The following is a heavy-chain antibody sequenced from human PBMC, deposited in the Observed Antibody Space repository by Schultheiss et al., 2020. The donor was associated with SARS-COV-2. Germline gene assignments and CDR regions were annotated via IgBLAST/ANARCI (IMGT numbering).Heavy chain of an antibody. J-gene: IGHJ6*02. CDR1: GYSISSGYY. Sequence: SQTLSLTCAVSGYSISSGYYWGWIRQPPGKGLEWIGYIYHSGSTNYNPSLKSRVTISVDTSKNQFSLKLSSVTAEDTAVYYCARDPMIVVVINYYYYGMDVWGQGTTVTVSS. CDR2: IYHSGST. CDR3: ARDPMIVVVINYYYYGMDV. V-gene: IGHV4-38-2*02. D-gene: IGHD3-22*01.